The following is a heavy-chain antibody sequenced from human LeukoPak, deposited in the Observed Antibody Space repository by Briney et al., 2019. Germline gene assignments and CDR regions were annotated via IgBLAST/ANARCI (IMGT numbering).Heavy chain of an antibody. CDR3: TRDGYSSTWYVFDF. V-gene: IGHV6-1*01. CDR2: TYYRSKWYN. D-gene: IGHD6-13*01. Sequence: SQTLSLTCAISGDSVSSNSAAWNWIRQPPSRGLEWLGRTYYRSKWYNDYAVSVKSRITINPDTSKNQFSLQLNSVTPEDTAVYYCTRDGYSSTWYVFDFWGQGTLVTVSS. CDR1: GDSVSSNSAA. J-gene: IGHJ4*02.